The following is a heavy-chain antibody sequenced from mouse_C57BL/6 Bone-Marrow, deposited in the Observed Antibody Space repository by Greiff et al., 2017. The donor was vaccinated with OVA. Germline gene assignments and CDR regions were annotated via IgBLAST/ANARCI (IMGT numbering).Heavy chain of an antibody. CDR2: LSNGGGST. V-gene: IGHV5-12*01. CDR1: GFTFSDYY. Sequence: EVQRVESGGGLVQPGGSLKLSCAASGFTFSDYYMYWVRQTPEQRLEWVAYLSNGGGSTYYPDTVKGRFTISRDNAKNTQYLQMSRLKAEDTAMYYGARQGGLYYFDYWGQGTTLTVSS. CDR3: ARQGGLYYFDY. J-gene: IGHJ2*01.